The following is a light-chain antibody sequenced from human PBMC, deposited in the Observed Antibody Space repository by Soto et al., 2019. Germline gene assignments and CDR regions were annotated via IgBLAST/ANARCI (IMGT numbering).Light chain of an antibody. J-gene: IGKJ5*01. Sequence: DLQMTQSPSSVSASVGDTVTITCRASQSISTWLAWYQQNPGTVPKLLIYAASSLQSGVPSRFSGSGAGTEFTLTITSLQPEDFGTYYCQQGDSFPITFGQGTRLDIK. CDR3: QQGDSFPIT. V-gene: IGKV1-12*01. CDR2: AAS. CDR1: QSISTW.